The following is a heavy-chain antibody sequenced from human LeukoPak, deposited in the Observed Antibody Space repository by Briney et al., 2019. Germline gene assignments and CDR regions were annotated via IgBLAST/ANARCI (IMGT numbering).Heavy chain of an antibody. CDR1: GYTFTSYG. CDR2: ISAYNGNT. CDR3: ARLSSGWYRDRDYYYYYMDV. J-gene: IGHJ6*03. D-gene: IGHD6-19*01. Sequence: ASVKVSCKASGYTFTSYGISWVRQAPGQGLEWMGWISAYNGNTNYAQKLQGRVTMTTDTSTSTAYMELRSLRSDDTAVYYCARLSSGWYRDRDYYYYYMDVWGKGTTVTISS. V-gene: IGHV1-18*01.